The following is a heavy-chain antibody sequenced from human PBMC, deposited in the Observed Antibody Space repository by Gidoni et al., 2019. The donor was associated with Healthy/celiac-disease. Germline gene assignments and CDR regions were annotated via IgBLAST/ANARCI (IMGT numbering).Heavy chain of an antibody. CDR2: IYYRGST. D-gene: IGHD1-26*01. V-gene: IGHV4-39*01. Sequence: QLQLQESGPELVKPSETLSLTCTVSSGSISSSSYYWGWIRQPPGKGLEWIGSIYYRGSTYYNPSLKSRVTISVDTSKTQFFLKLSSVTAADTAVYYCARVKWELGRYYFDYWGQGTLVTVSS. J-gene: IGHJ4*02. CDR3: ARVKWELGRYYFDY. CDR1: SGSISSSSYY.